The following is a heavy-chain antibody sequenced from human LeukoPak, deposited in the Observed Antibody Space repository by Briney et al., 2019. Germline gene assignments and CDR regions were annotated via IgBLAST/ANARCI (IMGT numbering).Heavy chain of an antibody. CDR3: AGTYYYDSSGYYYGY. CDR1: GYTFTGYY. J-gene: IGHJ4*02. CDR2: INPNSGGT. Sequence: ASVKVSCKAPGYTFTGYYMHWVRQAPGQGLEWMGWINPNSGGTNYAQKFQGRVTMTRDTSISTAYMELSRLRSDDTAVYYCAGTYYYDSSGYYYGYWGQGTLVTVSS. V-gene: IGHV1-2*02. D-gene: IGHD3-22*01.